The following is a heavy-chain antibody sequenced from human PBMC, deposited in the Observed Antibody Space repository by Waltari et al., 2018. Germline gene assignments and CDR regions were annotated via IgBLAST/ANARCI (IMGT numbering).Heavy chain of an antibody. CDR1: GYSFTSYW. D-gene: IGHD6-13*01. CDR3: AKDVWSSSWYADFDY. V-gene: IGHV5-51*01. CDR2: IYPGDSDT. Sequence: EVQLVQSGAEVKKPGESLTISCKGSGYSFTSYWIGWVRQMPGKGLEWMGIIYPGDSDTRYSPSFQGQVTISRDNSKNTLYLQMNSLRAEDTAVYYCAKDVWSSSWYADFDYWGQGTLVTVSS. J-gene: IGHJ4*02.